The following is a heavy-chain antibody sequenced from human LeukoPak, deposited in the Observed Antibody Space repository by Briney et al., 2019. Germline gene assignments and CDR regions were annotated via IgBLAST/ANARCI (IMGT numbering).Heavy chain of an antibody. CDR2: ISSSGGTT. J-gene: IGHJ4*02. CDR3: ARGVTAHYFDY. Sequence: GGSLRLSCAASGLTFSSYAMTWVRQAPGKGLEWASTISSSGGTTHYADSVKGRFTISRDKSKNTLSLQMNSLRAEDTAVYYCARGVTAHYFDYWGQGTLVTVSS. CDR1: GLTFSSYA. V-gene: IGHV3-23*01. D-gene: IGHD5-18*01.